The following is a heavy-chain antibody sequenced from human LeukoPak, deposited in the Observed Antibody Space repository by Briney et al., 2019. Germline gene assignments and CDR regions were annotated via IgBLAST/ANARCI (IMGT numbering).Heavy chain of an antibody. CDR1: GFSYRDYA. V-gene: IGHV3-23*01. Sequence: PGGSLRLSCAASGFSYRDYAMNSVRQRPGKGLEGVSAISNTGCGTYYADSVKGRFTISRDNSKNTLYVQMNSLRAEDTAVYYCAKVVQSLEYCSTCLRHFDYWGQGTLVTVSS. CDR3: AKVVQSLEYCSTCLRHFDY. D-gene: IGHD2-2*01. CDR2: ISNTGCGT. J-gene: IGHJ4*02.